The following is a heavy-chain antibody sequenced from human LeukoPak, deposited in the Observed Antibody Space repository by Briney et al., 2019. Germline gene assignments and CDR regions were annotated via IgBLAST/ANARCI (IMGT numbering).Heavy chain of an antibody. CDR2: IYYGGST. V-gene: IGHV4-59*08. CDR1: GGSISSYY. CDR3: ARDDYYDSSGYYSGFDY. D-gene: IGHD3-22*01. Sequence: PSETLSLTCTVSGGSISSYYWSWIRQPPGKGLEWIGYIYYGGSTNYNPSLKSRVTISVDTSKNQFSLKLSSVTAADTAVYYCARDDYYDSSGYYSGFDYWGQGTLVTVSS. J-gene: IGHJ4*02.